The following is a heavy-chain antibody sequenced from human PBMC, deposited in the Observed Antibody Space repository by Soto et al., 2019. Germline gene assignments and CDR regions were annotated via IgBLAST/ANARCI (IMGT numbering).Heavy chain of an antibody. CDR2: AYYSGST. Sequence: KPSGSLSLTCTLSGKSVSTFYCIWIRQPPVKGLDCIGHAYYSGSTNYDPSLKSRVTISVDMSKNQVSLRLTSVTAADTAVYYCARGTDYTQIASYHYGMDVWGQGTSVTVSS. CDR3: ARGTDYTQIASYHYGMDV. D-gene: IGHD4-4*01. CDR1: GKSVSTFY. J-gene: IGHJ6*02. V-gene: IGHV4-59*02.